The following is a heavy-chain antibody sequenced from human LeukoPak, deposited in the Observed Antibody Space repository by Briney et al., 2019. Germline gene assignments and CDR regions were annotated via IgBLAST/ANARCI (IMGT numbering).Heavy chain of an antibody. J-gene: IGHJ4*02. D-gene: IGHD1-1*01. CDR3: ARERKYDSNFDY. CDR1: GFTFSSYW. CDR2: ITGSGGST. Sequence: GGSLRLSCAASGFTFSSYWMSWVRQAPGKGLEWVSGITGSGGSTYYADSVKGRFTISRDNSKNTLYLQMNSLRAEDTAVYYCARERKYDSNFDYWGQGTLVTVSS. V-gene: IGHV3-23*01.